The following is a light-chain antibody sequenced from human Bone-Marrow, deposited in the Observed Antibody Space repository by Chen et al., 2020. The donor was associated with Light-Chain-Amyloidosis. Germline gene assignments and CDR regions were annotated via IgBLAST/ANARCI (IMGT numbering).Light chain of an antibody. Sequence: NFRLTQPQSVSEHPGKTVIRSCNRSSGSIATNYVQWYQQRPGSSPTTVIYADDQRPSGVPDRFSCSIDRSSNSASLTISGLKTEDEADYYCQSYQGSSQGVFGGGTKLTFL. CDR2: ADD. V-gene: IGLV6-57*01. CDR1: SGSIATNY. J-gene: IGLJ3*02. CDR3: QSYQGSSQGV.